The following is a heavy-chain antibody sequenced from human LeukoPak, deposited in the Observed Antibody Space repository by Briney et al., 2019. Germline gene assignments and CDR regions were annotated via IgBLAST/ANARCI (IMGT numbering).Heavy chain of an antibody. CDR2: MYTGGGR. V-gene: IGHV3-66*01. CDR1: GFSVSNYY. CDR3: TRGQSYCGADCYSD. J-gene: IGHJ4*02. Sequence: GGPLRLSCAASGFSVSNYYMSWVRQPPGEGLEWVSVMYTGGGRYYGDSVKGRFTISRDNSKNTVFLQMNSLRVEDTALYYCTRGQSYCGADCYSDWGQGTLVTVSS. D-gene: IGHD2-21*02.